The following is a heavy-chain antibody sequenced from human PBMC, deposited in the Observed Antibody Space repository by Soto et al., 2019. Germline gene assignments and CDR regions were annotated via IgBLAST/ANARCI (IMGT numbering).Heavy chain of an antibody. CDR2: IYPGDSDT. CDR3: ARKLRFLERYYYYGMDV. Sequence: GESLKISCKGSGYSFTSYWIGWVRQMPGKGLEWMGTIYPGDSDTRYSPSFQGQVTISADKSISTAYLQWSSLKASDTAMYYCARKLRFLERYYYYGMDVWGQGTTVTVSS. CDR1: GYSFTSYW. V-gene: IGHV5-51*01. D-gene: IGHD3-3*01. J-gene: IGHJ6*02.